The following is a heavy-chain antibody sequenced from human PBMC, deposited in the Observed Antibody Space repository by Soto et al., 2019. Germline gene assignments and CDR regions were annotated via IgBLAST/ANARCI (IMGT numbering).Heavy chain of an antibody. V-gene: IGHV1-3*01. J-gene: IGHJ4*02. CDR1: GYSFSSYI. CDR3: ARAAFGSSWYAYDY. CDR2: INVDNGNR. D-gene: IGHD6-13*01. Sequence: QVQLVQSGAEVKKPGASVQISCKASGYSFSSYIIHWVRQAPGQGLEWMGWINVDNGNRRYSERFQGRVTITGDTSASTVYTEVTRLEPEDTAIFYCARAAFGSSWYAYDYWGLGTLVTVSS.